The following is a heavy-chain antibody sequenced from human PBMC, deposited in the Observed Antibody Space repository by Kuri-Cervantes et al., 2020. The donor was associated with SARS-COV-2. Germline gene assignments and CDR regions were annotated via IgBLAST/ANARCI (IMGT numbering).Heavy chain of an antibody. V-gene: IGHV1-2*02. CDR3: ARVGINYGDYMGHHDY. CDR1: GYTFTGYY. CDR2: INPNSGGT. Sequence: GGSLRLSCKASGYTFTGYYMHWVRQAPGQGLEWMGWINPNSGGTNYAQKFQGRVTMTRDTSISTVYMELSSLRSDDTAMYYCARVGINYGDYMGHHDYWGQGTLVTVSS. D-gene: IGHD4-17*01. J-gene: IGHJ4*02.